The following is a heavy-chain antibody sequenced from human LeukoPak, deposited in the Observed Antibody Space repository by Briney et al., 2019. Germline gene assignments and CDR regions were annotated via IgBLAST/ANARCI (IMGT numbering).Heavy chain of an antibody. CDR1: GFTFSSYS. CDR3: ARDSYGSGSFDI. CDR2: ISGSSSYI. D-gene: IGHD3-10*01. Sequence: PGGSLRFSCEASGFTFSSYSMNWVRQAPGKGLEWVSSISGSSSYIYYADSVKGQFTISRDNAKSSLYLHMNSLRAEDTAVYYCARDSYGSGSFDIWGQGTMVTVSS. V-gene: IGHV3-21*01. J-gene: IGHJ3*02.